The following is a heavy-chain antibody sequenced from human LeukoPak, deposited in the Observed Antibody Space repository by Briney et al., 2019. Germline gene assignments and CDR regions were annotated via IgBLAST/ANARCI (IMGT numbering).Heavy chain of an antibody. Sequence: SETLSLTCAVYGGSFSGYYWSWIRQPPGKGLEWIGEINHSGSTNYNPSLKSRVTISVDTSKNQFSLKLSSVTAADTAVYYCARQAGAAAASWGQGTPVTVSS. CDR3: ARQAGAAAAS. CDR2: INHSGST. CDR1: GGSFSGYY. D-gene: IGHD6-13*01. J-gene: IGHJ5*02. V-gene: IGHV4-34*01.